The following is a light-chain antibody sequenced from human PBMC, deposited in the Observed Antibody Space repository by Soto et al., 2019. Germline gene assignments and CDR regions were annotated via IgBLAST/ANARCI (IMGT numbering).Light chain of an antibody. CDR1: QDISNY. CDR3: QQYDNLPPGT. J-gene: IGKJ3*01. CDR2: DAS. Sequence: DIQMTQSPSSLSASVGDRVTITCQASQDISNYLNWYQQKPGKAPMLLIYDASNLETGVPSRFSGSGSGTDFTFTISSLQPEDIATYYCQQYDNLPPGTFGPGTKVDIK. V-gene: IGKV1-33*01.